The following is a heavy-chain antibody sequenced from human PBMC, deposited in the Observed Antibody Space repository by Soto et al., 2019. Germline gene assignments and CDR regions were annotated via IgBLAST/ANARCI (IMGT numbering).Heavy chain of an antibody. Sequence: GGSLRLSCAASGFTFDNYAMSWVRQAPGKGLEWVSSISGGTTNYADSVKGRFTFSRDNSKNTLYLQMNSLRAEDTALYYCARTARDLLGALDYWGQGTLVTVSS. CDR1: GFTFDNYA. J-gene: IGHJ4*02. CDR2: ISGGTT. V-gene: IGHV3-23*01. CDR3: ARTARDLLGALDY. D-gene: IGHD1-26*01.